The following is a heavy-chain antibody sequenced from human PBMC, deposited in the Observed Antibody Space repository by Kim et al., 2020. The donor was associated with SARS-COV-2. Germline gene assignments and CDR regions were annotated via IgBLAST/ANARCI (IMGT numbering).Heavy chain of an antibody. Sequence: VKCRLTIAREGAKNSLYLQMNSLRAEDTACYYCAKAVAGGYRYAYYFDYWGQGTLVTVSS. V-gene: IGHV3-9*01. CDR3: AKAVAGGYRYAYYFDY. D-gene: IGHD5-12*01. J-gene: IGHJ4*02.